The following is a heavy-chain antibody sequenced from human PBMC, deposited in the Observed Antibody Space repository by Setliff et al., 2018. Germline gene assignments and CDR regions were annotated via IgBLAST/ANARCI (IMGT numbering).Heavy chain of an antibody. V-gene: IGHV4-30-4*08. Sequence: PSETLSLTCTVSGGSISSGDYYWSWIRQPPGKGLEWIGYIYYSGSTYYNPSLKSRVTISVDTSKNQFSLKLSSVTAADTAVYYCARASGGVIAPYFDYWGQGTLVTVSS. D-gene: IGHD3-16*02. CDR2: IYYSGST. CDR3: ARASGGVIAPYFDY. J-gene: IGHJ4*02. CDR1: GGSISSGDYY.